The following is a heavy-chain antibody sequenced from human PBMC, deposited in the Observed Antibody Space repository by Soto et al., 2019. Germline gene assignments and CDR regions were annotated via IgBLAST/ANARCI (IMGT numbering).Heavy chain of an antibody. CDR2: IYYSGST. CDR1: GGSVSSGSYY. V-gene: IGHV4-61*01. Sequence: PSETLSLTCTVSGGSVSSGSYYWSWIRQPPGKGLEWIGYIYYSGSTNYNPSLKSRVTISVDTSKNQFSLKLTSVTAADTAVYYCARYSSNWFQTEGMDVWGQGTTVTGS. CDR3: ARYSSNWFQTEGMDV. D-gene: IGHD6-13*01. J-gene: IGHJ6*02.